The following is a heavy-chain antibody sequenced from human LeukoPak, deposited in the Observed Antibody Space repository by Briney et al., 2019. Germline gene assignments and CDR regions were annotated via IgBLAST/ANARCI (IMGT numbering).Heavy chain of an antibody. J-gene: IGHJ4*02. CDR3: AREQVAGRRSFDY. V-gene: IGHV1-46*01. D-gene: IGHD6-6*01. CDR1: GYTFTPYS. Sequence: GASVKVSCKASGYTFTPYSMHWVRQAPRQGLEWMGVINPSGGSTNYAQKFQGRVTVTRDTSTSTVYMDLSSLRSEDTAVYYCAREQVAGRRSFDYWGQGTLVTVSS. CDR2: INPSGGST.